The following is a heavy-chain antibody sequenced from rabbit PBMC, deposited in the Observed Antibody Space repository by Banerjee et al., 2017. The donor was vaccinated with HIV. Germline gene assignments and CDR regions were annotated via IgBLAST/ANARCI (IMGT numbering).Heavy chain of an antibody. J-gene: IGHJ4*01. D-gene: IGHD5-1*01. Sequence: QEQLEESGGDLVKPEGSLTLTCTASGIDFSSYHLMCWVRQAPGEGLEWIGCIDTGSGSTVYATWVNGRFTISKTSSTTVTLQMTTVTAADTATYFCARVWALWGPGTLVTVS. CDR1: GIDFSSYHL. CDR3: ARVWAL. CDR2: IDTGSGST. V-gene: IGHV1S45*01.